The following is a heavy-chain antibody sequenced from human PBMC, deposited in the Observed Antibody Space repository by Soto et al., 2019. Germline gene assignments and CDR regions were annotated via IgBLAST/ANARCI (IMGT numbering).Heavy chain of an antibody. CDR1: GYTFTSYG. Sequence: ASVKVSCKASGYTFTSYGISWVRQAPGQGLEWMGWISAYNGNTNYAQKLQGRVTKTTDTSTSTAYMELRSLRSDDTAVYYCARADEDTWGTHRPTPFDYWGPGNLVTVSS. CDR3: ARADEDTWGTHRPTPFDY. D-gene: IGHD3-16*02. V-gene: IGHV1-18*01. CDR2: ISAYNGNT. J-gene: IGHJ4*02.